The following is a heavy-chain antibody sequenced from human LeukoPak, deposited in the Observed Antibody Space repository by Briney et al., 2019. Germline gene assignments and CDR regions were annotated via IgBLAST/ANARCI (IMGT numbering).Heavy chain of an antibody. CDR3: ARRRIAARGYYFDY. J-gene: IGHJ4*02. V-gene: IGHV4-34*01. CDR1: GGSFSGYY. CDR2: INHSGST. Sequence: SETLSLTCAVYGGSFSGYYWSWIRQPPGKGLEWIGEINHSGSTNYNPSLKSRVTISVDTSKNQFSLKLSSVAAADTAVYYCARRRIAARGYYFDYWGQGTLVTVSS. D-gene: IGHD6-6*01.